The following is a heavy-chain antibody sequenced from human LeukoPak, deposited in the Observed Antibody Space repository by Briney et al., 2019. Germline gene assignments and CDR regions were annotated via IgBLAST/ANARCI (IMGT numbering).Heavy chain of an antibody. D-gene: IGHD3-3*01. CDR3: ARNSFGVVPLSYFDY. CDR2: INPNSGGT. CDR1: GYTFTGHY. J-gene: IGHJ4*02. V-gene: IGHV1-2*02. Sequence: ASVKVSCKASGYTFTGHYMHWVRQAPGQGLEWMGWINPNSGGTNYAQKFQGRVTMTRDTSISTAYMELSRLRSDDTAVYYCARNSFGVVPLSYFDYWGQGTLVTVSS.